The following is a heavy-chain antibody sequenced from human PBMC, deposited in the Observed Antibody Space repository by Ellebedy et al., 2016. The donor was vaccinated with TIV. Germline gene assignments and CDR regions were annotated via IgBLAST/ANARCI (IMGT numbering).Heavy chain of an antibody. V-gene: IGHV3-15*04. CDR3: TTNWAFDV. CDR2: IDRKSDGETT. CDR1: GVSVNNVW. Sequence: GGSLRLSXAASGVSVNNVWMSWVRQAPEKGLEWVGQIDRKSDGETTNYAAPVKGRFTMTRDDSENTLYLQMNSLMTEDTAMYYCTTNWAFDVWGRGTRVTVS. J-gene: IGHJ3*01.